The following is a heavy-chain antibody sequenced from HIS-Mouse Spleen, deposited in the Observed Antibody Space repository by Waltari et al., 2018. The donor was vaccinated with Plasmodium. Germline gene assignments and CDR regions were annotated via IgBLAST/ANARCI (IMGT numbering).Heavy chain of an antibody. CDR2: ISNDGSNK. D-gene: IGHD1-1*01. Sequence: QVQLVESGGGVVQPGRSLRLSCAASGFTFSSYAMHWVRQAPGKGLEWVEVISNDGSNKYYADSVKGLFTISRDNSKNTLYLQMNSLRAEDTAVYYCARGTHNDAFDIWGQGTMVTVSS. J-gene: IGHJ3*02. CDR3: ARGTHNDAFDI. CDR1: GFTFSSYA. V-gene: IGHV3-30-3*01.